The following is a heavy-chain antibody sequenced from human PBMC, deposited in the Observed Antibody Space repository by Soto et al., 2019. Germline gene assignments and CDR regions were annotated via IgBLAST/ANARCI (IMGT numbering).Heavy chain of an antibody. CDR1: GDSVSSNSAA. Sequence: QVQLQQSGPGLVKPSQTLSLTCAISGDSVSSNSAAWNWIRQSPSRGLEWLGRTYYRSKWYNDYAVSLKSRRTINPDTSKNQFSLQLNSVTPEDTAVYYCARDPGIAAAVLPAGGFDPWGQGTLVTVSS. D-gene: IGHD6-13*01. CDR2: TYYRSKWYN. V-gene: IGHV6-1*01. J-gene: IGHJ5*02. CDR3: ARDPGIAAAVLPAGGFDP.